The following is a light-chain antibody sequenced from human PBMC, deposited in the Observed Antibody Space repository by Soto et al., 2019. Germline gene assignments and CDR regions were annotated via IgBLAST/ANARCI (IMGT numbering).Light chain of an antibody. CDR3: HPIT. CDR1: QSISSW. V-gene: IGKV1-5*03. CDR2: KAS. J-gene: IGKJ5*01. Sequence: DIQMTQSPSTLSASVGDRVTITCRASQSISSWLAWYQQKPGKAPKLLIYKASSLESGVPSRFSGSGSGTEFTLTISSLQPDDFATYYCHPITFGQGTLLEIK.